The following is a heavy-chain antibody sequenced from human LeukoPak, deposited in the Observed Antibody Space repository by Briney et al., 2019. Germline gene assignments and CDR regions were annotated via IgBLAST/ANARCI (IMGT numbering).Heavy chain of an antibody. Sequence: ASVKVSCKASGYTFTGYYMRWVRQAPGQGLEWMGWINPNSGGTNYAQKFQGRVTMTRDTSISTAYMELSRLRSDDTAVYYCARGSYDSSGYWSPAHAFDIWGQGTMVTVSS. CDR2: INPNSGGT. D-gene: IGHD3-22*01. J-gene: IGHJ3*02. CDR3: ARGSYDSSGYWSPAHAFDI. CDR1: GYTFTGYY. V-gene: IGHV1-2*02.